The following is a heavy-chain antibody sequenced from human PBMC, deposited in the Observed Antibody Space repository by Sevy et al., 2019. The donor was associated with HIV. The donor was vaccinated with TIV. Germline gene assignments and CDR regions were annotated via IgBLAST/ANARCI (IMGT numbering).Heavy chain of an antibody. CDR3: ARSVYGSGTYLNDY. J-gene: IGHJ4*02. CDR2: INPNGGGT. V-gene: IGHV1-2*02. D-gene: IGHD3-10*01. CDR1: GYYFTGYY. Sequence: ASVKVSCKASGYYFTGYYVHWVRQAPGQGLEWMGWINPNGGGTNIGQTFHGRVTMSRDTSITTAYMELIRLRSNDTDVYYCARSVYGSGTYLNDYWGQGTLVTVSS.